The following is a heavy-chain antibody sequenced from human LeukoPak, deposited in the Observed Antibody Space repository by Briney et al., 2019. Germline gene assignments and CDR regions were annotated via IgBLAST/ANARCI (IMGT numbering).Heavy chain of an antibody. V-gene: IGHV3-7*03. CDR2: IKLDGTEK. Sequence: GGSLRLSCAVSGLTFSSYWMTWVRQAPGKGLEWVASIKLDGTEKYYADSVKGRFTTSTDNAKNSLYLQMNSLRVEDTALYYCTTGGAVVGPTHLYLDYWGQGTLVTVSS. J-gene: IGHJ4*02. CDR1: GLTFSSYW. D-gene: IGHD1-26*01. CDR3: TTGGAVVGPTHLYLDY.